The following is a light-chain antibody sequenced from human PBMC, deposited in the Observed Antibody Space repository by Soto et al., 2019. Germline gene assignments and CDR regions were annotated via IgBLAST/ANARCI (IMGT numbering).Light chain of an antibody. CDR3: NSYAASDNWV. V-gene: IGLV2-8*01. J-gene: IGLJ3*02. Sequence: QSFLSQPPSASGSPGESVAISCTGTSSDVGAYNYVSWYQQHPGKAPKLMIYEVTKRPSGVPDRFSGSKSGNTASLTVSGLKVEDEANYYCNSYAASDNWVFGGGTQLTVL. CDR1: SSDVGAYNY. CDR2: EVT.